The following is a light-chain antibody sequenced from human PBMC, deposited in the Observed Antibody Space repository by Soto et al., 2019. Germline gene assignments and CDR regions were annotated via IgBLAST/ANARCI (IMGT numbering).Light chain of an antibody. CDR1: QRISSNS. Sequence: VLTASPVTRSLSHGERATLFCRASQRISSNSLAWYQQKPGQAPRLLIYDASNRATGIPDRFSGSGSGTDFTLTISRREPDDYAVYYCQQRFGSPPPWTFGHGTKVDIK. CDR3: QQRFGSPPPWT. CDR2: DAS. J-gene: IGKJ1*01. V-gene: IGKV3D-20*02.